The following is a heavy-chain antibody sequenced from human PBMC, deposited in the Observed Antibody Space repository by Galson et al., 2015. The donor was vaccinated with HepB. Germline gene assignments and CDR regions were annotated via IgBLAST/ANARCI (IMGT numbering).Heavy chain of an antibody. J-gene: IGHJ6*02. D-gene: IGHD2-2*01. Sequence: SLRLSCAASGFTFSSYSMNWVRQAPGKGLEWVSYISSSSSTIYYADSVKGRFTISRDNAKNSLYLQMNSLRDEDTAVYYCARTQSYCSSTSCPGWYYYGMDVWGQGTTVTVSS. CDR3: ARTQSYCSSTSCPGWYYYGMDV. CDR2: ISSSSSTI. V-gene: IGHV3-48*02. CDR1: GFTFSSYS.